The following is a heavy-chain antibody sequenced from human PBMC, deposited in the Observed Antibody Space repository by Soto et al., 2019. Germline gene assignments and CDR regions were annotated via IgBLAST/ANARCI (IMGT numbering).Heavy chain of an antibody. CDR3: AKGGGDYSSGWYGAFDI. D-gene: IGHD6-19*01. V-gene: IGHV3-23*01. CDR1: GFTFNSYA. CDR2: ISGSGGST. Sequence: EVQLLESGGGLVQPGGSLRLSCAASGFTFNSYAMSWVRQAPGKGLEWVSTISGSGGSTYYADSVKGRFTISRDNSKNTLYLKMNSLRAEDTAVYYWAKGGGDYSSGWYGAFDIWGQGTMVTVSS. J-gene: IGHJ3*02.